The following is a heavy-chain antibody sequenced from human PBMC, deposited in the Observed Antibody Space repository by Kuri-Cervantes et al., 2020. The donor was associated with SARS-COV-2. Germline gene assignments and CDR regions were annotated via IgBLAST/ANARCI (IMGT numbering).Heavy chain of an antibody. CDR1: GGSFSGYY. CDR3: ARASPSLGELDY. D-gene: IGHD3-16*01. J-gene: IGHJ4*02. V-gene: IGHV4-34*01. CDR2: INHNGGT. Sequence: SETLSLTCAVYGGSFSGYYWSWIRQPPGKGLEWIGEINHNGGTNYNPSLKSRVTISVDTSKNQFSLKLSSVTAADTAVYYCARASPSLGELDYWGQGTLVTVSS.